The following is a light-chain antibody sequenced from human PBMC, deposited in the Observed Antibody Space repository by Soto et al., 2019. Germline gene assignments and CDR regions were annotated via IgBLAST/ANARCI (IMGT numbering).Light chain of an antibody. CDR2: DAS. Sequence: DIQMTQSPSTLSASVGDRVTITCRASQSINRWLAWYQQKPGKAPKVLISDASNLESGVPSRFSGSGSGTDLALTISSLQPDDFATYFCQQYNGYPLTVGGGTKVEIE. V-gene: IGKV1-5*01. J-gene: IGKJ4*01. CDR3: QQYNGYPLT. CDR1: QSINRW.